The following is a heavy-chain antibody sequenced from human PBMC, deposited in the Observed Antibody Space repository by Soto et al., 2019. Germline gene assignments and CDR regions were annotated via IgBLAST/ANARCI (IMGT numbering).Heavy chain of an antibody. CDR1: GGTFSSYA. CDR2: IIPIFGTA. J-gene: IGHJ6*02. CDR3: ARVSARIQLWLRYYYGMDV. Sequence: QVQLVQSGAAVKKPGSSVKVSCKASGGTFSSYAISWVRQAPGQGLEWMGGIIPIFGTANYAQKFQGRVTITADESTSTAYMELSSLRSEDTAVYYCARVSARIQLWLRYYYGMDVWGQGTTVTVSS. D-gene: IGHD5-18*01. V-gene: IGHV1-69*12.